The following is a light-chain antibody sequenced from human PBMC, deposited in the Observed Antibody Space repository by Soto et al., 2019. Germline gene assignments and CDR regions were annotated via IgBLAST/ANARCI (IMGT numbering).Light chain of an antibody. Sequence: EIVMTQSPATLSVSPGERATLSCRASQSVNSNLAWYQQKPGQAPRLLIYSASTRATGVPARFSGSGSGTEFPLTISRLQAEDFAFYCCQQYNNWPTFGQGTKVEIK. V-gene: IGKV3-15*01. CDR3: QQYNNWPT. CDR1: QSVNSN. CDR2: SAS. J-gene: IGKJ1*01.